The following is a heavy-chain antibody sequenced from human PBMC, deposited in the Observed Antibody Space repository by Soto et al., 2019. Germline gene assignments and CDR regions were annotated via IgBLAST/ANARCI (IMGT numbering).Heavy chain of an antibody. CDR2: INAGNGNT. J-gene: IGHJ5*02. CDR3: ARSLGITHCSGGSCYRPRWFDP. D-gene: IGHD2-15*01. Sequence: QVQLVQSGAEVKKPGASVKVSCKASGYTFTSYAMHWVRQAPGQRLEWMGWINAGNGNTKYSQKFQGRVTITRDTSASKAYMELSMLRCEDTAVYYCARSLGITHCSGGSCYRPRWFDPWGQGTLVTVSS. V-gene: IGHV1-3*01. CDR1: GYTFTSYA.